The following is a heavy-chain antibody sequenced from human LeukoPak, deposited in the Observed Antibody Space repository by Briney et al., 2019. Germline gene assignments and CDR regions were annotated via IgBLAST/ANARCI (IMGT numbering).Heavy chain of an antibody. CDR2: IYYSGST. D-gene: IGHD3-22*01. CDR1: GGSISSYY. Sequence: KASETLSLTCTVSGGSISSYYWSWIRQPPGKALEWIGYIYYSGSTNYNPSLKSRVTISVDTSKNQFSLKLSSVTAADTAVYYCARGRGSGYYYVVYYFDYWGQGTLVTVSS. V-gene: IGHV4-59*12. CDR3: ARGRGSGYYYVVYYFDY. J-gene: IGHJ4*02.